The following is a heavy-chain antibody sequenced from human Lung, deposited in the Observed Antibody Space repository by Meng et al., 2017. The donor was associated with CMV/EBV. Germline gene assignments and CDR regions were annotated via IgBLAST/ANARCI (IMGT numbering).Heavy chain of an antibody. CDR1: GGSFSGYY. V-gene: IGHV4-34*01. J-gene: IGHJ4*02. D-gene: IGHD6-6*01. CDR2: INHSRNT. Sequence: SXTLSLXCAVYGGSFSGYYWTWIRQPPGKGLEWIGEINHSRNTNYNPSLKSRVTMSVDTSKNQFSLNLSSVSAADTAVYYCARGRVAARQIQRPGLYCDYWXKGPXVTVSS. CDR3: ARGRVAARQIQRPGLYCDY.